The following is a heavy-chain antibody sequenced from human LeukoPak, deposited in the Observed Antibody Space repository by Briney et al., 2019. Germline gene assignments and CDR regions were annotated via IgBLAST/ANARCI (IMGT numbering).Heavy chain of an antibody. J-gene: IGHJ4*02. CDR3: ARGGYSYGYMGYCDY. D-gene: IGHD5-18*01. CDR1: GDTFSIYD. CDR2: ISAYIGNT. V-gene: IGHV1-18*01. Sequence: GASVKVSCKASGDTFSIYDVSWGRQPPGQGLEWVAWISAYIGNTNYAQKFQGRVTMTTDTSTSTAYMELRSLRSDDTAVYYCARGGYSYGYMGYCDYGGQGTLVTVSS.